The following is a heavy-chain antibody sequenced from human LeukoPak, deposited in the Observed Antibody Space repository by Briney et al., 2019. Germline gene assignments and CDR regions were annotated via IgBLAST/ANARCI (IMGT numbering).Heavy chain of an antibody. V-gene: IGHV4-34*01. CDR2: INHSGST. D-gene: IGHD5-24*01. J-gene: IGHJ2*01. CDR1: GGSFSGYY. CDR3: ARGPRGMAPWERKVFDL. Sequence: SETLSLTCAVYGGSFSGYYWSWIRQPPGKGLEWIGEINHSGSTNYNPSLKSRVTISVDTSKNQFSLKLSSVTAADTAVYYCARGPRGMAPWERKVFDLWGRGTLVTVSS.